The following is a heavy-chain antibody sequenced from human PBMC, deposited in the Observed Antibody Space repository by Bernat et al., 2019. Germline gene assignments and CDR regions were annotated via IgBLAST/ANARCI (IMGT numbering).Heavy chain of an antibody. CDR3: ARHSDHYYYYYGMDV. V-gene: IGHV4-39*01. J-gene: IGHJ6*02. CDR1: GGSISSSSYY. Sequence: QLQLQESGPGLVKPSETLSLTCTVSGGSISSSSYYWGWIRQPPGKGLEWIGSIYYSGSTYYNPSLKSRVTISVDTSKNQFSLKLSSVTAADTAVYYCARHSDHYYYYYGMDVWGQGTTVTVSS. CDR2: IYYSGST.